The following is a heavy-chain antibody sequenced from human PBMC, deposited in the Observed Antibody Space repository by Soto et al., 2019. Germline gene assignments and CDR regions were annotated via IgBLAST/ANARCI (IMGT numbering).Heavy chain of an antibody. J-gene: IGHJ4*02. CDR1: GDSVDSGRYY. CDR3: ARVLSPFNVGDVYNSIDK. Sequence: QVQLQESGPGLVKPSETLSLTCTVSGDSVDSGRYYWSWLRQSPGKGLEWIGSAHYSGSINYNPSLESRLTIAVDTSKNQFFLNLRSVTGADTAVYYCARVLSPFNVGDVYNSIDKWGQGTLVTVSS. D-gene: IGHD3-3*01. CDR2: AHYSGSI. V-gene: IGHV4-61*01.